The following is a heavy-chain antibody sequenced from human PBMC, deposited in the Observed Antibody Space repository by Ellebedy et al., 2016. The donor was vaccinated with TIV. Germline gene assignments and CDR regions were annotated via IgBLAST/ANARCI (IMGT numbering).Heavy chain of an antibody. J-gene: IGHJ4*02. CDR1: GFTLNTYW. V-gene: IGHV3-7*03. Sequence: GESLKISCAASGFTLNTYWMSWVRQAPGKGLEWLANIKQDGSENYYVDSVKGRFTISRDNAKNSLYLQMNSLRAEDTAVYYCARGGGYYSLDYWGQGTLVTVSS. D-gene: IGHD3-22*01. CDR2: IKQDGSEN. CDR3: ARGGGYYSLDY.